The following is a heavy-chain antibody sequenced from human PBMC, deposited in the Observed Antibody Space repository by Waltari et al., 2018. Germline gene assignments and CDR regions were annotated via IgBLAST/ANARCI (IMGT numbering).Heavy chain of an antibody. D-gene: IGHD2-15*01. CDR2: IYISGTT. V-gene: IGHV4-4*07. CDR1: GGSLSSPW. J-gene: IGHJ4*02. Sequence: QLQESGPRLVKPSETPSLTCSVSGGSLSSPWWRWIRQPAGEGLEWIGRIYISGTTNKNPSLESRITVSLDTPKNQFSLKLTSVSAADTAVYYCARQATSWSGFDYWGPGIQVTVSS. CDR3: ARQATSWSGFDY.